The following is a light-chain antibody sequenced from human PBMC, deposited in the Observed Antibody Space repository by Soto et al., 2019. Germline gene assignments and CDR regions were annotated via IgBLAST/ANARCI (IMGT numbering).Light chain of an antibody. V-gene: IGLV2-14*01. CDR1: SSDVGGYKS. J-gene: IGLJ1*01. Sequence: SVLRPPASVSGSPGQSITISCTGTSSDVGGYKSVSWYQHQPGKVPKFIIYEVSNRPSGVSNRFSGSKSGNTASPTISGIQTEDEADHYCGSITSSGTSVFGTGTKVTGL. CDR2: EVS. CDR3: GSITSSGTSV.